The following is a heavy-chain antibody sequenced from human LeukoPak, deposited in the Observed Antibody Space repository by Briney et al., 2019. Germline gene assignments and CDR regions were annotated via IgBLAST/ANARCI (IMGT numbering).Heavy chain of an antibody. CDR1: GGSISSYY. Sequence: SETLSLTCTVSGGSISSYYWSWIRQPPGKGLEWIGYIYYSGSTNYNPSLKSRVTISVDTSKNQFSLKLSSVTAADTAVYYCASSLVGLDYWGQGTLVTVSS. J-gene: IGHJ4*02. CDR3: ASSLVGLDY. CDR2: IYYSGST. V-gene: IGHV4-59*12.